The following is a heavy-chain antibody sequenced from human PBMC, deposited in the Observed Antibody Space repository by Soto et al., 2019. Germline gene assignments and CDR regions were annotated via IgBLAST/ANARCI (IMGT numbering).Heavy chain of an antibody. V-gene: IGHV3-33*01. CDR2: IWYDGSNK. CDR3: ARGGGSGSSLVGYYYYTLEV. D-gene: IGHD1-26*01. Sequence: QVQLVESGGGVVQPGRSLRLSCTASGFTFSTYGMHWVRQAPGKGLEWVTVIWYDGSNKYYADSVKGRFTISRDNSKNTLYLQMNSLRADDTAVYYCARGGGSGSSLVGYYYYTLEVWGQGTTVTVSS. CDR1: GFTFSTYG. J-gene: IGHJ6*02.